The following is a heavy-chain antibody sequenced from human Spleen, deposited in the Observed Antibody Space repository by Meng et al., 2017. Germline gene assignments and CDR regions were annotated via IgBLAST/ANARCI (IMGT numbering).Heavy chain of an antibody. CDR1: GGTFSSYA. D-gene: IGHD6-6*01. J-gene: IGHJ6*02. Sequence: LVKVSCKASGGTFSSYAISWVRQAPGQGLEWMGGIIPIFGTANYAQKFQGRVTITADESTSTAYMELSSLRSEDTAVYYCARDTYSSSTGGVYYYYYGMDVWGQGTTVTVSS. CDR3: ARDTYSSSTGGVYYYYYGMDV. CDR2: IIPIFGTA. V-gene: IGHV1-69*13.